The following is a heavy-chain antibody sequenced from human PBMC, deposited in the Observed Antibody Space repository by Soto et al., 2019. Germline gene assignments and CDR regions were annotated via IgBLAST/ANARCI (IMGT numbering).Heavy chain of an antibody. CDR3: ARHGFYGDYSSNYFDP. Sequence: EVQLVPSGAEVRKPGESLKISCKASGYSFTNYWIAWVRQMPGKGLEYMGIIYPSDSDSRYSPSFQGQVTFSADKSINTAYLQWSSLKASDTAMYYCARHGFYGDYSSNYFDPWGQGTLVTVSS. CDR1: GYSFTNYW. V-gene: IGHV5-51*01. J-gene: IGHJ5*02. D-gene: IGHD4-17*01. CDR2: IYPSDSDS.